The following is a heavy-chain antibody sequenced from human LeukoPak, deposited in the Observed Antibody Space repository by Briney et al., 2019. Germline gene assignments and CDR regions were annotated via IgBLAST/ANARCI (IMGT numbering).Heavy chain of an antibody. CDR1: GFTFSRYS. CDR3: PGARGFDY. Sequence: GGSLRLSCAASGFTFSRYSMNWVRQAPGKGLEWVGSINSSSSYKYYADSVRGRFTIPSNNDKNSLFLQMNSRSVDDTAVYYCPGARGFDYGGEGALVTVP. J-gene: IGHJ4*02. V-gene: IGHV3-21*01. CDR2: INSSSSYK.